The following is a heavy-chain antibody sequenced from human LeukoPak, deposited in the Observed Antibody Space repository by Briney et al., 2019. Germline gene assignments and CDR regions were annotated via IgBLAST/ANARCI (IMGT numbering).Heavy chain of an antibody. D-gene: IGHD5-18*01. J-gene: IGHJ4*02. CDR3: AREADTAMVRASIFLGRPLPPNHQFDY. CDR2: ISTSGGTK. CDR1: GFTFSSFE. V-gene: IGHV3-48*03. Sequence: PGGSLRLSCAASGFTFSSFEMNWVRQAPGRGLEWLSHISTSGGTKYYADSVKGRFTISRDNAENSVYLQMNSLRAEHTAVYYCAREADTAMVRASIFLGRPLPPNHQFDYWGQGTLVTVSS.